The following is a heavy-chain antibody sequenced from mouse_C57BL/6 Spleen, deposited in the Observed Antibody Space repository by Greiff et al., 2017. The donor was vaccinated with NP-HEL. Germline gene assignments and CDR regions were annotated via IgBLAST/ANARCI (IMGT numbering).Heavy chain of an antibody. CDR1: GYSFTDYN. CDR3: ARGGNGSSHWYFDV. V-gene: IGHV1-39*01. D-gene: IGHD1-1*01. J-gene: IGHJ1*03. Sequence: EVQLQESGPELVKPGASVKISCKASGYSFTDYNMNWVKQSNGKSLEWIGVINPNYGTTSYNQKFKGKATLTVDQSSSTAYMQLNSLTSEDSAVYYCARGGNGSSHWYFDVWGTGTTVTVSS. CDR2: INPNYGTT.